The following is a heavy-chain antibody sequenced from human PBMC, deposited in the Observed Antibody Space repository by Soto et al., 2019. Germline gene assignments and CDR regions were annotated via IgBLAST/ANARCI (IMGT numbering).Heavy chain of an antibody. CDR2: IIPIFGIA. V-gene: IGHV1-69*04. Sequence: ASVKVSCKASGGTFSSYAISWVRQAPGQGLEWMGRIIPIFGIANYAQKFQGRVTITADKSTSTAYMELSSLRSEDTAVYYCARSDRYCSGGSCYPIGYYYYYMDVWGKGTTVTVSS. CDR3: ARSDRYCSGGSCYPIGYYYYYMDV. CDR1: GGTFSSYA. D-gene: IGHD2-15*01. J-gene: IGHJ6*03.